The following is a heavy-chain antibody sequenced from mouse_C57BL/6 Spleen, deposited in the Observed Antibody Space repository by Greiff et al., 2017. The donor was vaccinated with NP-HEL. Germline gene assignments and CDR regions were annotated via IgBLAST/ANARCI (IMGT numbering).Heavy chain of an antibody. V-gene: IGHV1-7*01. Sequence: QVHVKQSGAELAKPGASVKLSCKASGYTFTSYWMHWVKQRPGQGLEWIGYINPSSGYTKYNQKFKDKATLTADKSSSTAYMQLSSLTYEDSAVYYCARSITTVVAKDFYYAMDYWGQGTSVTVSS. CDR1: GYTFTSYW. CDR3: ARSITTVVAKDFYYAMDY. D-gene: IGHD1-1*01. J-gene: IGHJ4*01. CDR2: INPSSGYT.